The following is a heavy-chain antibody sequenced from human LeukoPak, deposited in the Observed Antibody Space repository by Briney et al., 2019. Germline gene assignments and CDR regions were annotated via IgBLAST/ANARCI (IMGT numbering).Heavy chain of an antibody. V-gene: IGHV3-23*01. J-gene: IGHJ4*02. Sequence: GGSLRLSCAASGFTFSNYAMGWVRQVSEKGLEWVSSISNTGTAYSADSVKGRFTISRDDSKNTLYLQMNSLRAEDTAVYYCVKGRIEGRPNYCDNWGQGTLVTVSS. CDR1: GFTFSNYA. CDR3: VKGRIEGRPNYCDN. CDR2: ISNTGTA. D-gene: IGHD6-6*01.